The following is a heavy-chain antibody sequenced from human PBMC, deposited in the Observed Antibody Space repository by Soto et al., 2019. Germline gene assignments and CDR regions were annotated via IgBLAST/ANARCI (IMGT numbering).Heavy chain of an antibody. D-gene: IGHD2-2*01. V-gene: IGHV3-23*01. CDR3: AKSPAAATLNWFDP. CDR2: ISGSGDST. J-gene: IGHJ5*02. Sequence: QAGGSLRLSCAASGFNFKNYGVNWVRQAPGKGLEWVAGISGSGDSTYYGDSVKGRFTISRDNSLHTVYLQMDGLRADDTAIYYCAKSPAAATLNWFDPWGQGSLVTVSS. CDR1: GFNFKNYG.